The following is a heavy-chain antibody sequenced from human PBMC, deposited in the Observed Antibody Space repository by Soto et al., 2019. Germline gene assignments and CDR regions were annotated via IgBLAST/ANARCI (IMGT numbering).Heavy chain of an antibody. V-gene: IGHV1-69*01. CDR2: IIPFSGAA. D-gene: IGHD4-17*01. CDR3: ARVWVTTVTAWFDL. Sequence: QVQLVQSGAEVKKPGSSVKVSCKPFGGTLSSYAITWMRQAPGQGLDWMGGIIPFSGAANDAQKFQGRVTITADESTNTAYMDLSSLRSEDTAVYFCARVWVTTVTAWFDLWGQGTLVTVSS. CDR1: GGTLSSYA. J-gene: IGHJ5*02.